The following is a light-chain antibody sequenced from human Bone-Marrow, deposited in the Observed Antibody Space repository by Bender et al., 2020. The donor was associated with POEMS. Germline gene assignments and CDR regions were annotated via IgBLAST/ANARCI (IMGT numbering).Light chain of an antibody. Sequence: QSALTQPRSVSGSPGQSVTISCTGTSTDVGGNNYVSWYQQHPGKAPKVIIFDVNRRSGVPDRFSGSKSGNTASLSISGLQAEDEADYYCCSYSGSYSFVFGGGTKLTAL. J-gene: IGLJ2*01. CDR3: CSYSGSYSFV. CDR1: STDVGGNNY. CDR2: DVN. V-gene: IGLV2-11*01.